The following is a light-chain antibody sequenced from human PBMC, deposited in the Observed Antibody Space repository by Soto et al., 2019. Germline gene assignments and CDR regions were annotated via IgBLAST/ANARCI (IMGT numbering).Light chain of an antibody. CDR3: QQRNIWPT. CDR1: QSVGSD. J-gene: IGKJ5*01. V-gene: IGKV3-11*01. Sequence: EIVLTQSPDTLSLSPGERATLSCRASQSVGSDLAWYQQKPGQAPRLLIYDASNRATGIPARFSGSGSGTDFTLTISNLEPEDFAVYYCQQRNIWPTFGQGTRLEIK. CDR2: DAS.